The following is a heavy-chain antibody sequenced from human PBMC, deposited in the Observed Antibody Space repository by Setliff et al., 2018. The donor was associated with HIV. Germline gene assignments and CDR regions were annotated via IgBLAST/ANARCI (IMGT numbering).Heavy chain of an antibody. CDR2: IIPIFGTA. CDR3: AGGYCSSTSCYLLHYYYYYGMDV. V-gene: IGHV1-69*13. Sequence: GASVKVSCKSSGDTFTGYTITWVRQAPGQGLAWMGGIIPIFGTANYAQKFQGRVTITADESTSTAYMELSSLRSEDTAVYYCAGGYCSSTSCYLLHYYYYYGMDVWGQGTTVTVSS. CDR1: GDTFTGYT. D-gene: IGHD2-2*01. J-gene: IGHJ6*02.